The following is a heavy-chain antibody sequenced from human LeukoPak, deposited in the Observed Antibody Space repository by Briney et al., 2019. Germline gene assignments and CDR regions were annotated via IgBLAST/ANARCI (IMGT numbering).Heavy chain of an antibody. CDR1: GFTFSSYG. V-gene: IGHV3-30*03. CDR2: IPYDGSNK. J-gene: IGHJ5*01. D-gene: IGHD2-2*01. Sequence: GGSLRLSCAASGFTFSSYGMHWVRQAPGKGLEWVAVIPYDGSNKYYADSVKGRFTISRDNSKNTLYLQMNSLRAEDTAVYYCATDSSLCPDSWGQGTLVTVSS. CDR3: ATDSSLCPDS.